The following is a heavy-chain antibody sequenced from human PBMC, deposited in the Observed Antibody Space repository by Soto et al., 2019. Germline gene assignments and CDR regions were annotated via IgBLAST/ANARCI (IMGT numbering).Heavy chain of an antibody. Sequence: GGSLRLSCAASGFTFSNAWMSWVRQAPGKGLEWVGRIKSKTDGGTTDYAAPVKGRFTISRDDSKNTLYLQMNSLKTEDTAVYYCTTEGEIGYYMDAFDIWGQGTMVTVSS. J-gene: IGHJ3*02. V-gene: IGHV3-15*01. CDR2: IKSKTDGGTT. CDR1: GFTFSNAW. CDR3: TTEGEIGYYMDAFDI. D-gene: IGHD1-26*01.